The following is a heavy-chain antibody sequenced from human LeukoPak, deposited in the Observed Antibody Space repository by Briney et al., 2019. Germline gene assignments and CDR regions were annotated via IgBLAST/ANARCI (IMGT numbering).Heavy chain of an antibody. CDR2: IYYSGST. Sequence: SETLSLTCTVSGGSISSSSYYWGWIRQPPGKGLEWIGCIYYSGSTYNNPLIKIRVTISVDTSKNQFCLKLSSVAAAETAVYYCARGLGYCTNGVCYKEPRDGYNYAYFDYWGQGTLVTVSS. CDR3: ARGLGYCTNGVCYKEPRDGYNYAYFDY. J-gene: IGHJ4*02. CDR1: GGSISSSSYY. D-gene: IGHD2-8*01. V-gene: IGHV4-39*07.